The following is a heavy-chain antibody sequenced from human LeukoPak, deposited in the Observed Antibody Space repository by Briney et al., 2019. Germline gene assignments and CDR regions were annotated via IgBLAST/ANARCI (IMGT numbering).Heavy chain of an antibody. J-gene: IGHJ3*02. D-gene: IGHD3-22*01. Sequence: GGSLRLSCAASGFTFSSYAMSWVRQAPGKGLEWVSAISGSGGSTYYADSVKGRFTISRDNSKNTLYLQMNSLRAEDTAVYYCAKQYYYDSSRYDAFDIWGQGTMVTVSS. V-gene: IGHV3-23*01. CDR1: GFTFSSYA. CDR2: ISGSGGST. CDR3: AKQYYYDSSRYDAFDI.